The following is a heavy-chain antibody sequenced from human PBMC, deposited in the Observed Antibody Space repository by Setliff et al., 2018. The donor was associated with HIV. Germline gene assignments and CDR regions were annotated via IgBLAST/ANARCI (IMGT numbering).Heavy chain of an antibody. CDR3: ARILLYDSSAYFVNAFDI. D-gene: IGHD3-22*01. V-gene: IGHV4-59*01. Sequence: SETLSLTCTVSGGSMSGLYWSWIRQPPGKGLEWVGYIYYDGTTTYNPSLKSRATISVDTSENQFSLMLSSATAADTAVYYCARILLYDSSAYFVNAFDIWGQGTVVTVSS. J-gene: IGHJ3*02. CDR1: GGSMSGLY. CDR2: IYYDGTT.